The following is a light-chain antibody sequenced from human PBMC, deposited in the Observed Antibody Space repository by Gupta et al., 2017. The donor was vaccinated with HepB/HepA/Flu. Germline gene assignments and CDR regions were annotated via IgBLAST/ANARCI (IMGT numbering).Light chain of an antibody. Sequence: DIQMTQSPSSLSASVGDRVTITCRASQGISSYLAWYQQKPGKVPKLLIYAASTLQSGVPSRFSGSGSGTVFTLTISSLQPEDVATYYCQNYNSAPFTFGRGTKVEIK. CDR3: QNYNSAPFT. J-gene: IGKJ4*01. CDR2: AAS. V-gene: IGKV1-27*01. CDR1: QGISSY.